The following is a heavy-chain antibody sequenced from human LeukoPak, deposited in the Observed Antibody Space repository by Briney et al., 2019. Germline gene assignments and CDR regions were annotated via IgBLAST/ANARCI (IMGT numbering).Heavy chain of an antibody. Sequence: SETLSLTCTVSGGTISSYYWSWIRQPPGKGLEWIGYIYYSGSTNYNPSLKSRVTISVDTSKNQFSLKLSSVTAADTAVYYCARGDYYDSSGYFDYWGQGTLVTVSS. V-gene: IGHV4-59*01. D-gene: IGHD3-22*01. CDR2: IYYSGST. CDR1: GGTISSYY. CDR3: ARGDYYDSSGYFDY. J-gene: IGHJ4*02.